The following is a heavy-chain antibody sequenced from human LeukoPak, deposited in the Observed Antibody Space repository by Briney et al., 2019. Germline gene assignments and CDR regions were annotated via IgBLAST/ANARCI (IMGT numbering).Heavy chain of an antibody. CDR2: INWNGGST. CDR1: GFTFDDYG. CDR3: ARKGGATTYGKYYYYMDV. Sequence: GGSLRLSCAASGFTFDDYGMSWVRQAPGKGLEWVSGINWNGGSTGYADSVKGRFTISRDNAKNSLYLQMNSLRAEDTAVYYCARKGGATTYGKYYYYMDVWGKGTTVTISS. J-gene: IGHJ6*03. D-gene: IGHD1-26*01. V-gene: IGHV3-20*04.